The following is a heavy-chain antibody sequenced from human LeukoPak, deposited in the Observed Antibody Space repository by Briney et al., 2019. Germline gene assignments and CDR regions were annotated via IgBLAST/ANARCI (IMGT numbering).Heavy chain of an antibody. J-gene: IGHJ5*02. CDR1: GYSFTSYW. Sequence: GESLQISCQGSGYSFTSYWIGWVRQLPGKGLEWMGIIYPGDSDTRYSPSFQGQVTISADKSISTAYLQWSSLKASDTAMYYCARYRGVVPAAIDWFDPWGQGTLVTVSS. D-gene: IGHD2-2*01. CDR2: IYPGDSDT. CDR3: ARYRGVVPAAIDWFDP. V-gene: IGHV5-51*01.